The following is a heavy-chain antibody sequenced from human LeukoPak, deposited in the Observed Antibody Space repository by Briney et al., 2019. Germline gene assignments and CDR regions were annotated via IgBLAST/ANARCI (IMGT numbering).Heavy chain of an antibody. Sequence: ASVKVSCKASGYTFTSYDINWVRQAPGQGLEWMGWMDPNSGNTGYAQKFQGRVTTTRNTSISTAYMELSSLRSEDTAVYYCARGKLELRTYYYYGMDVWGQGTTATVSS. D-gene: IGHD1-7*01. CDR3: ARGKLELRTYYYYGMDV. CDR2: MDPNSGNT. CDR1: GYTFTSYD. V-gene: IGHV1-8*01. J-gene: IGHJ6*02.